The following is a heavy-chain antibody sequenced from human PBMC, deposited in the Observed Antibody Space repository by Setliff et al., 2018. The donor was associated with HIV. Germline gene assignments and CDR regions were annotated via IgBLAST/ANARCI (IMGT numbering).Heavy chain of an antibody. D-gene: IGHD5-18*01. J-gene: IGHJ6*02. CDR1: GFTFGDYA. Sequence: GGSLRLSCVTSGFTFGDYAMSWIRQAPGKGLEWVACSSGSGSTIYYADSVKGRFTISRDNAKNSLYLQMNSLRAEDTAVYYCARAVGEGYSYGFTSYYYYYGMDVWGQGTTVTVSS. CDR2: SSGSGSTI. CDR3: ARAVGEGYSYGFTSYYYYYGMDV. V-gene: IGHV3-11*01.